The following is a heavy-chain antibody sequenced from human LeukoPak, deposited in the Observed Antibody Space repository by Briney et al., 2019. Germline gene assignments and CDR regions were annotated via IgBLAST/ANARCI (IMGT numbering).Heavy chain of an antibody. CDR3: ARFRYNSGSSCYYYLDY. D-gene: IGHD2-15*01. CDR1: GFTFSSYW. V-gene: IGHV3-7*01. CDR2: IKHDGSEK. J-gene: IGHJ4*02. Sequence: GGSLRLSCAASGFTFSSYWLSWVRQAPGKGLEWVANIKHDGSEKYYVDSVKGRFTISRDNAKNSLYLQMNSLRAEDTAVYYCARFRYNSGSSCYYYLDYGGQGTLVTVSS.